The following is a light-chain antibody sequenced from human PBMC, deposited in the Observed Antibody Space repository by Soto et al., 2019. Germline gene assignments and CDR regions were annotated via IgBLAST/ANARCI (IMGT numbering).Light chain of an antibody. V-gene: IGKV3-11*01. CDR3: QQRSTWPAYT. CDR2: DAS. J-gene: IGKJ2*01. Sequence: EIVLTQSPATLSLSPGERATRSCRASQSVNNYLAWYQQKPGQPPRLLIYDASNRATGIPARFSGSGSGTDFTLTISRPEPEDFAIYYCQQRSTWPAYTFGQGTKLEIK. CDR1: QSVNNY.